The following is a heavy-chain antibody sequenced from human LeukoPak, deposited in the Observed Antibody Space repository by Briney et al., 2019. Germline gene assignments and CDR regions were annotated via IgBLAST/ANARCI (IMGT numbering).Heavy chain of an antibody. Sequence: GGSLRPSCTASGFTFSSYWMHWVRQAPGKGLVWVSRINSAGISTNYADSVKGRFTISRDNAKNTLYLQMNSLRAEDTAIYYCGRDIATAVDYWGLGTLVTVSS. D-gene: IGHD6-13*01. CDR1: GFTFSSYW. CDR2: INSAGIST. V-gene: IGHV3-74*01. CDR3: GRDIATAVDY. J-gene: IGHJ4*02.